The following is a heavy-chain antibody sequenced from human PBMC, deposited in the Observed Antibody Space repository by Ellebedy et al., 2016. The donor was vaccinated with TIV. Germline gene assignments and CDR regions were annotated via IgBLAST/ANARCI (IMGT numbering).Heavy chain of an antibody. CDR2: IFMSGSI. CDR3: ARLRQSRDRSHWYFDL. D-gene: IGHD1-14*01. Sequence: SETLSLTXTVSGGSFSSYYWSWIRQSAGKGLEWIGRIFMSGSITYNPSLKNRVTMSVDASTTQFSLNLSSVTAADTAVYFCARLRQSRDRSHWYFDLWGRGTLVTVSS. CDR1: GGSFSSYY. V-gene: IGHV4-4*07. J-gene: IGHJ2*01.